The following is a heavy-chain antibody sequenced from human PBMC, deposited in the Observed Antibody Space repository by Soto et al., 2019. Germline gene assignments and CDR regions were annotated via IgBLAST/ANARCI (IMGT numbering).Heavy chain of an antibody. J-gene: IGHJ4*02. CDR1: GFPFGSFG. V-gene: IGHV3-33*01. CDR3: VREPFDTCGGDCPSLDH. D-gene: IGHD2-21*02. CDR2: SWYDGTRT. Sequence: QVQLAESGGGVVQPGQSLRLSCAASGFPFGSFGLHWVRQAPGMGLEWVALSWYDGTRTYYADSVKGRFTISRDNSKNTVYLQINSVRAEDTAVYYCVREPFDTCGGDCPSLDHWGLGTLVTVSS.